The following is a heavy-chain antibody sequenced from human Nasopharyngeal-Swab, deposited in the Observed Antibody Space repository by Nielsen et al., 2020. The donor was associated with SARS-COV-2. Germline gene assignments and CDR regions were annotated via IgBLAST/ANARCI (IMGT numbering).Heavy chain of an antibody. CDR2: ISSSSSYI. V-gene: IGHV3-21*01. Sequence: WIRQPPGKGLEWVSSISSSSSYIYYADSVKGRFTISRDNSKNTLYLQMNSLRAEDTAVYYCASARSGYDSDFDYWGQGTLVTVSS. J-gene: IGHJ4*02. D-gene: IGHD5-12*01. CDR3: ASARSGYDSDFDY.